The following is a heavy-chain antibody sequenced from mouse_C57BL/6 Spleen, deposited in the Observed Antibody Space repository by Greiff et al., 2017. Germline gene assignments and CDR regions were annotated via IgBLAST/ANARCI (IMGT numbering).Heavy chain of an antibody. CDR3: AGHYDYAMDY. CDR1: GYAFSSSW. D-gene: IGHD1-2*01. Sequence: QVQLQQSGPELVKPGASVKISCKASGYAFSSSWMNWVKQRPGKGLEWIGRIYPGDGDTNYNGKFKGKATLTADKSSSTAYMQLSSLTSEDSAVYFCAGHYDYAMDYWSQGTSVTVSS. J-gene: IGHJ4*01. V-gene: IGHV1-82*01. CDR2: IYPGDGDT.